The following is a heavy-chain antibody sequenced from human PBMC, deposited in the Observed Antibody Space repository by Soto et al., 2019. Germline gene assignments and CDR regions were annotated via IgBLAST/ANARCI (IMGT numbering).Heavy chain of an antibody. CDR1: GGSFSGYY. Sequence: PSETLSLTCAVYGGSFSGYYCSWIRQPPGKGLEWIGEINHSGSTNYNPSLKSRVTISVDTSKNQFSLKLSSVTAADTAVYYCARSVILWFGELQNWYYPWSQGTLVTGSS. CDR2: INHSGST. V-gene: IGHV4-34*01. CDR3: ARSVILWFGELQNWYYP. J-gene: IGHJ5*02. D-gene: IGHD3-10*01.